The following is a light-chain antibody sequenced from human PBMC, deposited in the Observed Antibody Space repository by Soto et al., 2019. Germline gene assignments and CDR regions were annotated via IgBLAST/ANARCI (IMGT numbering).Light chain of an antibody. CDR2: GAS. CDR1: QSVSSSY. Sequence: ETVLTQSPGTLSLSPGERATLSCRASQSVSSSYLAWYQQKPGHTPKLLIYGASSRATGIPDRFSGSGSGTEFTLTISRLEPEDFAVYYCQKYGSSPETFGQGTKVDIK. V-gene: IGKV3-20*01. J-gene: IGKJ1*01. CDR3: QKYGSSPET.